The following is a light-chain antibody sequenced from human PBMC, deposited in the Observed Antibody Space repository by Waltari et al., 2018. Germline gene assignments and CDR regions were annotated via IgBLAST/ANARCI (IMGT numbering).Light chain of an antibody. CDR2: YAS. J-gene: IGKJ3*01. CDR1: QDISNY. CDR3: QQYDNLPV. V-gene: IGKV1-33*01. Sequence: DIQMTQSPSSLSASVGDRVTITCQASQDISNYLNWYQQKPGKAPKLLIYYASNLETGVPSRFSGSGSGTDFTFTISSLQPEDIATYYCQQYDNLPVFGPGTKVDIK.